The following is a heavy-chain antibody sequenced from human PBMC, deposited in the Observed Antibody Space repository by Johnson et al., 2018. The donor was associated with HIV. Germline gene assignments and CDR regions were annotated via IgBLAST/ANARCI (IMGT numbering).Heavy chain of an antibody. V-gene: IGHV3-7*01. CDR2: IKRDGSER. CDR3: ARAGFLAYGDISGYHDAYEI. J-gene: IGHJ3*02. Sequence: VQLVESGGGVVQPGRSLRLSCAASGFTFSRYAMHWVRQAPGKGLEWVANIKRDGSERNYVDSVKGRFTISRDDAKNSVHLHLNSLRAEDTAVYYCARAGFLAYGDISGYHDAYEIWGKGTMVTVSS. D-gene: IGHD3-22*01. CDR1: GFTFSRYA.